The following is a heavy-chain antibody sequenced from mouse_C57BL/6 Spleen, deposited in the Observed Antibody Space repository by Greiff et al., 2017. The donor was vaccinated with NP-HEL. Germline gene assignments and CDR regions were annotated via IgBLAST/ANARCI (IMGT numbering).Heavy chain of an antibody. CDR3: ARGGYPYYYAMDY. J-gene: IGHJ4*01. D-gene: IGHD2-2*01. CDR1: GYTFTSYW. CDR2: IHPNSGST. Sequence: QVQLQQPGAELVKPGASVKLSCKASGYTFTSYWMHWVKQRPGQGLEWIGMIHPNSGSTNYNEKFKSKAILTVDKSSSTAYMQLSSLTSEDSAVYYCARGGYPYYYAMDYWGQGTSVTVSS. V-gene: IGHV1-64*01.